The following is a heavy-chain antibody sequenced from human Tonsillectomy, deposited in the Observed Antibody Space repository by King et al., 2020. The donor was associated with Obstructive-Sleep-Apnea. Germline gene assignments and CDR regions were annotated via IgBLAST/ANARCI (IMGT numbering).Heavy chain of an antibody. J-gene: IGHJ6*02. Sequence: LQLQESGPGLVKPSETLSLTCTVSGGSISSSLYYWGWIRQPPGSGLEWIGNIYYSGSTYYNPSLKSRVTISVDKSKNQFSLKLSSVTAADTAVFFCAXXRVRLNYXMXXXXQGTTVTVSS. D-gene: IGHD3-10*01. CDR2: IYYSGST. CDR1: GGSISSSLYY. V-gene: IGHV4-39*07. CDR3: AXXRVRLNYXMXX.